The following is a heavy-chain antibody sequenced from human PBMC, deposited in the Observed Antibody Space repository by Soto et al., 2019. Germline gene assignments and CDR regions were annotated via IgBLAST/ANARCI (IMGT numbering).Heavy chain of an antibody. CDR2: MNPNSGNT. CDR1: GYTFTSYD. J-gene: IGHJ6*02. D-gene: IGHD1-26*01. V-gene: IGHV1-8*01. Sequence: ASVKVSCKASGYTFTSYDINWVRQATGQGLEWMGWMNPNSGNTGYAQKFQGRVAMTRNTSISTAYMELSSLRSEDTAVYYCARGGPSGSYFLYSYCMDVWGQGTTVTVSS. CDR3: ARGGPSGSYFLYSYCMDV.